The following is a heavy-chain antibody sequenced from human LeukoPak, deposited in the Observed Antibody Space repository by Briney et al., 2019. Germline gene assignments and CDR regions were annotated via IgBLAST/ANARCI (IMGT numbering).Heavy chain of an antibody. Sequence: PGGSLRLSCAASGFTFSSYAMGWVRQAPGKGLAWVSAISGSGGSTYYADSVKGRFTISRDNSKNTLYLQMNSLRAEDTAVYYCAKGDGYSSSWYGGYWGQGTLVTVSS. J-gene: IGHJ4*02. D-gene: IGHD6-13*01. CDR1: GFTFSSYA. CDR3: AKGDGYSSSWYGGY. CDR2: ISGSGGST. V-gene: IGHV3-23*01.